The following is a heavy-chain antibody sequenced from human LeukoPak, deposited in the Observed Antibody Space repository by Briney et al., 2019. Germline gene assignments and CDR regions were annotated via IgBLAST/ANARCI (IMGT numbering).Heavy chain of an antibody. J-gene: IGHJ6*02. CDR2: IHHRAGA. Sequence: SETLSLTCAVYGGSFTDYYWSWIPHLPGKGLEWIGEIHHRAGANYNPSLWGRVTISADTSKNQFSLHLTSVTAADTATFYCARGPVRDDGLTGISYYFGLDVWGHGTTVTVFS. V-gene: IGHV4-34*01. CDR3: ARGPVRDDGLTGISYYFGLDV. CDR1: GGSFTDYY. D-gene: IGHD2-21*02.